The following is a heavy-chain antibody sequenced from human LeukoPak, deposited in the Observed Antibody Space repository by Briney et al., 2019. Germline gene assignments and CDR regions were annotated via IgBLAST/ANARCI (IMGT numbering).Heavy chain of an antibody. D-gene: IGHD3-22*01. V-gene: IGHV1-18*01. CDR1: GYTFTSYG. CDR2: ISAYNGNT. J-gene: IGHJ4*02. Sequence: GASVKVSCKASGYTFTSYGISWVRQAPGQGLEWRGWISAYNGNTNYAQKPQSRVTMTTDTSTSTAYMELRSLRSDDTAVYYCATGDYYDSSGYYYPLDYWGQGTLVTVSS. CDR3: ATGDYYDSSGYYYPLDY.